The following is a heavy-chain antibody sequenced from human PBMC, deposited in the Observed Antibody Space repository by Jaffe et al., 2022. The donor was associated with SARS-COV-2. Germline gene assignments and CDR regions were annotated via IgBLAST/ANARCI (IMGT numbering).Heavy chain of an antibody. J-gene: IGHJ4*02. CDR2: IRSKAYGGTT. V-gene: IGHV3-49*03. CDR1: GFTFGDYA. CDR3: TRKYYDYVWGSYRPFDY. D-gene: IGHD3-16*02. Sequence: EVQLVESGGGLVQPGRSLRLSCTASGFTFGDYAMSWFRQAPGKGLEWVGFIRSKAYGGTTEYAASVKGRFTISRDDSKSIAYLQMNSLKTEDTAVYYCTRKYYDYVWGSYRPFDYWGQGTLVTVSS.